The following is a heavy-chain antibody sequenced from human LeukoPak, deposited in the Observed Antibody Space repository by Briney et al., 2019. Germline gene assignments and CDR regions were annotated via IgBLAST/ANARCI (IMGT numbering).Heavy chain of an antibody. D-gene: IGHD3-22*01. CDR1: GYTFTNFY. CDR3: ARDLYYYDSSGYHAYNWFDP. CDR2: INPSGGNT. J-gene: IGHJ5*02. Sequence: ASVKVSCKASGYTFTNFYMHWVRQAPGQGLEWMGIINPSGGNTSYAQKFQDRVTMTRDTSTSTVYMELSSLRSEDTAVYYRARDLYYYDSSGYHAYNWFDPWGQGTLVTVSS. V-gene: IGHV1-46*01.